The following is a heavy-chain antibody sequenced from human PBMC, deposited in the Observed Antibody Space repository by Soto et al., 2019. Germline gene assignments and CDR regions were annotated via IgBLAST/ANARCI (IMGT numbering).Heavy chain of an antibody. Sequence: LRLSCAASGFTFSDYYMSWIRQAPGKGLEWVSYISSSGSTIYYADSVKGRFTISRDNAKNSLYLQMNSLGAEDTAVYYCARVCSSTSCHDAFDIWGQGTMVTVSS. CDR1: GFTFSDYY. CDR3: ARVCSSTSCHDAFDI. V-gene: IGHV3-11*01. J-gene: IGHJ3*02. CDR2: ISSSGSTI. D-gene: IGHD2-2*01.